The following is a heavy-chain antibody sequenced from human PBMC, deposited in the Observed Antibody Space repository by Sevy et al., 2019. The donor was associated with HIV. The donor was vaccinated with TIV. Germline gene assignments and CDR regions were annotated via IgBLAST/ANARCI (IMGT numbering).Heavy chain of an antibody. V-gene: IGHV3-11*06. CDR3: ARGAYDV. J-gene: IGHJ3*01. Sequence: GGSLRLSCVGSGFTFGDNYISWIRLAPGKALECVAYISSRSSFTNYTDSERGRFTISRDNAKNEVFRQMNSLRAEDTGVYYCARGAYDVWGQGTTVTVSS. CDR1: GFTFGDNY. CDR2: ISSRSSFT.